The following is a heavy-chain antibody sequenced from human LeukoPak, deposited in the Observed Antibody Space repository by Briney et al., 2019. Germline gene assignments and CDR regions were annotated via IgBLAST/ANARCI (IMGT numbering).Heavy chain of an antibody. D-gene: IGHD5-24*01. CDR2: IKQDGSEK. J-gene: IGHJ4*02. CDR1: GFTFSSYW. V-gene: IGHV3-7*04. Sequence: GGSLRLSCAASGFTFSSYWMIWVRQAPGKGLEWVANIKQDGSEKYYVDSVKGRFTISRDNAKKSLYLQMNSLRAEDTAVYYCARETEMANLDYWGQGTLVTVSS. CDR3: ARETEMANLDY.